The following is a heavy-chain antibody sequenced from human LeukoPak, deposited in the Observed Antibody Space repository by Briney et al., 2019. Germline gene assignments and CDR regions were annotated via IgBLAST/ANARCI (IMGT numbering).Heavy chain of an antibody. Sequence: ASVKVSCKASGFIFTKYGISWVRQAPGQGLEWVGWISGYNGDTNYAQKLQGRVTMTTDTSTTTAYMELRSLRSDDTAFYYCARDPSNTSGRKTWFDTWGQGTLVTVSS. CDR2: ISGYNGDT. CDR3: ARDPSNTSGRKTWFDT. V-gene: IGHV1-18*01. CDR1: GFIFTKYG. D-gene: IGHD2-2*01. J-gene: IGHJ5*02.